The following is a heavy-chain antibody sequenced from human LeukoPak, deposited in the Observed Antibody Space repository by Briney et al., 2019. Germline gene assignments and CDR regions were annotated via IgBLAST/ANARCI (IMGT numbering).Heavy chain of an antibody. V-gene: IGHV3-30*18. CDR1: GFTFSSYG. J-gene: IGHJ4*02. CDR2: ISYDGSNK. D-gene: IGHD3-10*01. Sequence: PGRSLRLSCAAPGFTFSSYGMHWVRQAPGKGLEWVAVISYDGSNKYYADSVKGRFTISRDNSKNTLYLQMNSLRAEDTAVYYCAKDRRSMVRGVITYYFDYWGQGTLVTVSS. CDR3: AKDRRSMVRGVITYYFDY.